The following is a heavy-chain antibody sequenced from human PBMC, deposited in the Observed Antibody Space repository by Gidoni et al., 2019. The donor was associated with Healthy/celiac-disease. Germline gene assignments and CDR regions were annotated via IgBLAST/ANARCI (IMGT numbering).Heavy chain of an antibody. D-gene: IGHD3-3*01. CDR3: ARDVLRFLEWLPEFDY. CDR2: IYYSGST. CDR1: GGSISSSSYY. J-gene: IGHJ4*02. V-gene: IGHV4-39*07. Sequence: QLQLQESGPGLVTPSETLSLTCTVSGGSISSSSYYWGWIRQPPGKGLEWIGSIYYSGSTYYNPSLKSRVTISVDTSKNQFSLKLSSVTAADTAVYYCARDVLRFLEWLPEFDYWGQGTLVTVSS.